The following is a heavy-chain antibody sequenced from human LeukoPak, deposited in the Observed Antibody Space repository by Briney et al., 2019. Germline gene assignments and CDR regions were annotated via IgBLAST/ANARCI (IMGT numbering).Heavy chain of an antibody. J-gene: IGHJ4*02. CDR1: GFTFSNAW. CDR3: TTERAAAGTIDY. D-gene: IGHD6-13*01. Sequence: GRSLRLSCAASGFTFSNAWMSWVRQAPGKGLEWVGRIKSKTDGGTTDYAAPVKGRFTISRDDSKNTLYLQMNSLKTEDTAVYYCTTERAAAGTIDYWGQGTLVTVSS. CDR2: IKSKTDGGTT. V-gene: IGHV3-15*01.